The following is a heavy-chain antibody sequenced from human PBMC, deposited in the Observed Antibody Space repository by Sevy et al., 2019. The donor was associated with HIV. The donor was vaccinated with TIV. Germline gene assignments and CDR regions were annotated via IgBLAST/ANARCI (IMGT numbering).Heavy chain of an antibody. J-gene: IGHJ4*02. Sequence: GSLRLSCAASGFTFTRHTINWVRQAPGKGLEWVSSISSSSNYIYYADSVKGRFTISRDNAKNSLYLQINSLRVEDTAVYYCARSGTGSGFDYWGQGTLVTVSS. CDR1: GFTFTRHT. D-gene: IGHD2-15*01. V-gene: IGHV3-21*01. CDR3: ARSGTGSGFDY. CDR2: ISSSSNYI.